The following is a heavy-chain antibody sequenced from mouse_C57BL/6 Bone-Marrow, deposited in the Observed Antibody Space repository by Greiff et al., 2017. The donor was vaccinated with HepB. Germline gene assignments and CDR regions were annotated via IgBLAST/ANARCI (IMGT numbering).Heavy chain of an antibody. Sequence: QVHVKQSGAELVKPGASVKMSCKASGYTFTTYPIEWMKQNHGKSLEWIGNFHPYNDDTKYNEKFKGKATLTVEKSSSTFYLELSRLTSDDSAVYYCAMGGYVNPYFDYWGQGTTLTVSS. CDR3: AMGGYVNPYFDY. V-gene: IGHV1-47*01. J-gene: IGHJ2*01. CDR1: GYTFTTYP. D-gene: IGHD2-10*02. CDR2: FHPYNDDT.